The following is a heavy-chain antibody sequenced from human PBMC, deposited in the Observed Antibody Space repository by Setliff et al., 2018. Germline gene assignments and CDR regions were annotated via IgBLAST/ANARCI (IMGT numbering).Heavy chain of an antibody. CDR1: GFTFSSYT. CDR2: IGESGGDT. V-gene: IGHV3-23*01. Sequence: GGSLRLSCAASGFTFSSYTIHWVRQAPGKGLEWVSVIGESGGDTYYADSVKGRFTISRDNAKNTLDLQMNSLRAEDSAMYYCTRGTFSDFWSGDYYDYWGQGTLVTVSS. D-gene: IGHD3-3*01. J-gene: IGHJ4*02. CDR3: TRGTFSDFWSGDYYDY.